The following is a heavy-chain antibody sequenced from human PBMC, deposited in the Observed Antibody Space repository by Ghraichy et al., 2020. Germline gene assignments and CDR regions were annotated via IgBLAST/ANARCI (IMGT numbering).Heavy chain of an antibody. J-gene: IGHJ4*02. Sequence: GSLRLSCAASGFIFSTYNMNWVRQAPGKGLGWVSSITSTSNSIYYADSVKGRFTMSRDNAKNSLYLQMSSLRAEDTAIYYCVRTYSGSYSFDSWGQGTLVTVSS. V-gene: IGHV3-21*01. CDR3: VRTYSGSYSFDS. D-gene: IGHD1-26*01. CDR2: ITSTSNSI. CDR1: GFIFSTYN.